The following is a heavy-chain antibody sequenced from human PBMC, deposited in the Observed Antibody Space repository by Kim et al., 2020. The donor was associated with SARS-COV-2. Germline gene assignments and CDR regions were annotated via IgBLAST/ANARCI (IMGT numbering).Heavy chain of an antibody. CDR3: AREARARRDGYNSDY. Sequence: SETLSLTCTVSGGSVSSGSYYWSWIRQPPGKGLEWIGYIYYSGSTNYNPSLKSRVTISVDTSKNQFSLKLSSVTAADTAVYYCAREARARRDGYNSDYWGQGTLVTVSS. J-gene: IGHJ4*02. D-gene: IGHD5-12*01. V-gene: IGHV4-61*01. CDR2: IYYSGST. CDR1: GGSVSSGSYY.